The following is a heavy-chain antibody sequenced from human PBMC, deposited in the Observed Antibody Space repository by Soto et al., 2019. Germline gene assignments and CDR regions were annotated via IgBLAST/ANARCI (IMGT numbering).Heavy chain of an antibody. D-gene: IGHD3-10*01. V-gene: IGHV4-31*03. CDR3: VRTMIREVNHMVLDY. CDR1: GGSISRDGDY. CDR2: IYYSGST. Sequence: QVQLQESGPGLVKPSQTLSLTCTVSGGSISRDGDYWSWIRQHPGQGLEWIGYIYYSGSTYYNPSLKSRVTISVDTSRNQFSLKVISVTAADTAVYYCVRTMIREVNHMVLDYWGQGTLVTVSS. J-gene: IGHJ4*02.